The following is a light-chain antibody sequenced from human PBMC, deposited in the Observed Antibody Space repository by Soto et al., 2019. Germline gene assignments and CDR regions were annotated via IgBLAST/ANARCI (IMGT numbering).Light chain of an antibody. V-gene: IGKV2-28*01. CDR2: LGS. CDR3: MQPLQSWT. CDR1: QSLLHSNGYNY. Sequence: DIVMTQSPLSLPVTPGEPASISCRSSQSLLHSNGYNYLDWYLQKPGQSLQLLIYLGSNRASGVPDRFSGSGSGTDFTLKISRVEAADVGVYYCMQPLQSWTFGQGTKVDIK. J-gene: IGKJ1*01.